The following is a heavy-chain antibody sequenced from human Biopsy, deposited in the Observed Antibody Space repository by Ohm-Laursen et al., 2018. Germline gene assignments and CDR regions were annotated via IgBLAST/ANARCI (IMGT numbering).Heavy chain of an antibody. J-gene: IGHJ4*02. V-gene: IGHV1-69*04. CDR1: GGIFNSYG. Sequence: SVKVSCKVSGGIFNSYGISWVRQAPGQGLEWMGRIIPILHVPTYAQSFQGRVTISADKSTSTAYMELSGLRSEDTAVYYCASLEDRTFDKWGQGTLVTVSS. CDR3: ASLEDRTFDK. CDR2: IIPILHVP.